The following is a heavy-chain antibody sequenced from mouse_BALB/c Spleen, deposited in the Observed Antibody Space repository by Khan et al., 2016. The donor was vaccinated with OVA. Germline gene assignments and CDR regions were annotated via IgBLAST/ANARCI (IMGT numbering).Heavy chain of an antibody. J-gene: IGHJ4*01. D-gene: IGHD1-1*01. Sequence: QVQLKQSGPGLVAPSQSLSITCTVSGFSLTGYGVNWGRQPPGKGLEWLGMIWGDGSTDYNSALKSRLSISKDNSKSQVFLKMNSLQTDDTARYYCASAYYYGRALDYWGQGTSVTVSS. CDR1: GFSLTGYG. CDR2: IWGDGST. V-gene: IGHV2-6-7*01. CDR3: ASAYYYGRALDY.